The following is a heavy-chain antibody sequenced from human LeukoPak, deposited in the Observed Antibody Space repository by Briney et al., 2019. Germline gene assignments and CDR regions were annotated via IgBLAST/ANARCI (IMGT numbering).Heavy chain of an antibody. CDR2: IKQDGSEK. J-gene: IGHJ4*02. Sequence: GGALRLSCAASGFTFSSYWMSWVRQAPGKGGEWVANIKQDGSEKYYVESVKGRFTISRDNAKNSLYLQMNSLRAEDTAVYYCARSGGNPAAYFDYWGQGTLVTASS. CDR3: ARSGGNPAAYFDY. V-gene: IGHV3-7*01. CDR1: GFTFSSYW. D-gene: IGHD2-15*01.